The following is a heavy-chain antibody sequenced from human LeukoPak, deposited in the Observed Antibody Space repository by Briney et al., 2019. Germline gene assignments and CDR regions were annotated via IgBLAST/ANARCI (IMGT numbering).Heavy chain of an antibody. CDR1: GFTLSTYV. J-gene: IGHJ4*02. V-gene: IGHV3-30*03. CDR2: ISYDGSNK. CDR3: AGKPKGKDYYDSSGLAY. Sequence: GGSLRLSCAASGFTLSTYVLHWVRQAPGKGLEWVAVISYDGSNKYYADSVKGRFTISRDNSKNTLYLQMNSLRAEDTAVYYCAGKPKGKDYYDSSGLAYWGQGTLVTVSS. D-gene: IGHD3-22*01.